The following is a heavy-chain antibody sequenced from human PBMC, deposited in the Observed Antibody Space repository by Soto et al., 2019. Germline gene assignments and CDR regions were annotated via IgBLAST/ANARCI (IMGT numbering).Heavy chain of an antibody. V-gene: IGHV3-11*01. D-gene: IGHD3-10*01. CDR3: AYYYGSGSLYYGMDV. CDR1: GFTFSDYY. J-gene: IGHJ6*02. CDR2: ISSSGSTI. Sequence: LRLSCAASGFTFSDYYMSWIRQAPGKGLEWVSYISSSGSTIYYADSVKGRFTISRDNAKNSLYLQMNSLRAEDTAVYYCAYYYGSGSLYYGMDVWGQGTTVTVSS.